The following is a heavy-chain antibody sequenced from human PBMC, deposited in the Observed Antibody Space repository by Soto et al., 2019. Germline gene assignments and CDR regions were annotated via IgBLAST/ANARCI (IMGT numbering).Heavy chain of an antibody. CDR2: VNPKSGFT. J-gene: IGHJ4*02. CDR3: ATRTGH. V-gene: IGHV1-2*02. Sequence: SVNVSGNSSVYAFTNHYIHWVRQAPGQGLEWMGWVNPKSGFTNYAQNFQGRVAMTSDTSISTAYMELSRLRSDDAAVYYCATRTGHWGQGTLVTGSS. CDR1: VYAFTNHY.